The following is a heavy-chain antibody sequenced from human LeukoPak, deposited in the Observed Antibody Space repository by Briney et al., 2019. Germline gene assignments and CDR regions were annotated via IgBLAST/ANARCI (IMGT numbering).Heavy chain of an antibody. CDR2: IIPIFGTA. J-gene: IGHJ4*02. D-gene: IGHD2-15*01. V-gene: IGHV1-69*01. CDR3: ATLGYCSGGSCYGY. CDR1: GGTFSSYA. Sequence: GASVKVSCTASGGTFSSYAISWVRQAPGQGLEWMGGIIPIFGTANYAQKFQGRVTITADESTSTAYMELSSLRSEDTAVYYCATLGYCSGGSCYGYWGQGTLVTVSS.